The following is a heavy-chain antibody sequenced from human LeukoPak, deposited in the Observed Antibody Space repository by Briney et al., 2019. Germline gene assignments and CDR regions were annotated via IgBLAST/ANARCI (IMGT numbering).Heavy chain of an antibody. Sequence: ASVTVSCTASGYTFTSYGISWVRQAPGQGLEWMGWISAYNGNTNYAQKLQGRVTMTTDTSTSTAYMELRSLRSDDTAVYYCARDRYSGSYYFVFPFDYWGQGTLVTVSS. CDR1: GYTFTSYG. D-gene: IGHD1-26*01. J-gene: IGHJ4*02. CDR3: ARDRYSGSYYFVFPFDY. V-gene: IGHV1-18*01. CDR2: ISAYNGNT.